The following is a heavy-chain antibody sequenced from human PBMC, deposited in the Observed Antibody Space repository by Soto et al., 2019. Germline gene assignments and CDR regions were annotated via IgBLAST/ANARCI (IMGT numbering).Heavy chain of an antibody. CDR2: ISYDGSNK. CDR1: GFTFSNYA. J-gene: IGHJ4*02. CDR3: ARDTGLYSSYYDY. D-gene: IGHD6-13*01. Sequence: QVQLVESGGGVVQPGRSLRLSCAASGFTFSNYAMHWVRQAPGKGLEWVAVISYDGSNKYYADSVKGRFTISRDNSKNTLYLQMNSLRAEDTAVYYCARDTGLYSSYYDYWGQGTLVTVSS. V-gene: IGHV3-30-3*01.